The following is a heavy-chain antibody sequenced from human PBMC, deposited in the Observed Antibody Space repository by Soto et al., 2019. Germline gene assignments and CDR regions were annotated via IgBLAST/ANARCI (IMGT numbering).Heavy chain of an antibody. V-gene: IGHV5-51*01. CDR1: GYSFTSYW. CDR2: IYPGDSDT. J-gene: IGHJ6*02. D-gene: IGHD6-13*01. Sequence: PGESLKISCKGSGYSFTSYWIGWVRQMPGKGLEWMGIIYPGDSDTRYSPSFQGQVTISADKSISTAYLQWSSLKASDTAMYYCARNPAAAAGVYYGMDVWGQGTTVTVSS. CDR3: ARNPAAAAGVYYGMDV.